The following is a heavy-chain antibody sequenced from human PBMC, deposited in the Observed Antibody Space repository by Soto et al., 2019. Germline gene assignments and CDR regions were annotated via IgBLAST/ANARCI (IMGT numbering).Heavy chain of an antibody. V-gene: IGHV4-31*03. CDR3: ARYGIAAAGTGLDV. D-gene: IGHD6-13*01. CDR2: IYYSGST. CDR1: GGSISSGGYY. J-gene: IGHJ6*01. Sequence: LSLTCTVSGGSISSGGYYWSWIRQHPGKGLEWIGYIYYSGSTYYNPSLKSRVTISVDTSKNQFSLKLSSVTAADTAVYYCARYGIAAAGTGLDVWGQGTTVTVSS.